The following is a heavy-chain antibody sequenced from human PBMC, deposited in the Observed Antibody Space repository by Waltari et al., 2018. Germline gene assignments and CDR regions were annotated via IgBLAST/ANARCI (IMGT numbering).Heavy chain of an antibody. CDR1: GYTFTGYY. CDR3: VRENHENWGSGHFDL. V-gene: IGHV1-2*02. CDR2: INPNSGGT. Sequence: QVQLVQSGAEVKKPGASVKVSCKASGYTFTGYYLHWVRQAPGQGLEWMGWINPNSGGTNYAQKFQGRVTMTRDTSISTAYMELSRLRSDDTAVYYCVRENHENWGSGHFDLWGRGTLVTVSS. J-gene: IGHJ2*01. D-gene: IGHD7-27*01.